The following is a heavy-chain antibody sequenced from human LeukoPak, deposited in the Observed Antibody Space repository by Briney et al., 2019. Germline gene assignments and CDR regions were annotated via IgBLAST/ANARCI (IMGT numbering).Heavy chain of an antibody. CDR2: IYYSGST. CDR1: GGSISSSSYY. V-gene: IGHV4-39*07. Sequence: PSETLSLTCTVSGGSISSSSYYWGWIRQPPGKGLEWIGSIYYSGSTYYNPSLKSRVTISVDTSKNQFSLKLSSVTAADTAVYYCARAHQPLEEQQLLWGQGTLVTVSS. D-gene: IGHD6-13*01. J-gene: IGHJ4*02. CDR3: ARAHQPLEEQQLL.